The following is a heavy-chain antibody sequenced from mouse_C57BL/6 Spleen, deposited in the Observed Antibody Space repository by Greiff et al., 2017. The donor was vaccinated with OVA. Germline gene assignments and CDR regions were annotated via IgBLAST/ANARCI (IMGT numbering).Heavy chain of an antibody. V-gene: IGHV5-17*01. Sequence: DVHLVESGGGLVKPGGSLKLSCAASGFTFSDYGMHWVRQAPEKGLEWVAYISSGSSTIYYADTVKGRFTISRDNAKNTLFLQMTSLRSEDTAMYYCAIPSYYYAMDYWGQGTSVTVSS. CDR3: AIPSYYYAMDY. CDR2: ISSGSSTI. CDR1: GFTFSDYG. J-gene: IGHJ4*01. D-gene: IGHD5-1*01.